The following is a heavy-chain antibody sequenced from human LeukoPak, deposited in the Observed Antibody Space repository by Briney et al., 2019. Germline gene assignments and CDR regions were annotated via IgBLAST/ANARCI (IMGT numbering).Heavy chain of an antibody. D-gene: IGHD2-2*01. J-gene: IGHJ4*02. CDR1: GFTFNNYA. CDR3: TRSKGYCSSTTCANFDC. Sequence: GGSLRLSCAASGFTFNNYAMSWDRQAPGKGLEWVSAINGDSSTTYYTDSVKGRFSISRDNSKNTLYLQMNSLRAEDTAIYYCTRSKGYCSSTTCANFDCWGQGTLVTVSS. CDR2: INGDSSTT. V-gene: IGHV3-23*01.